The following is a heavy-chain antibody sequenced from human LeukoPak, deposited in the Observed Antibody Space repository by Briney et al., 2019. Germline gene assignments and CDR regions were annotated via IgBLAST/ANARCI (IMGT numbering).Heavy chain of an antibody. CDR2: ISGSGGST. CDR1: GFTFSSYA. Sequence: PGGSLRLSCAASGFTFSSYAMSWVRQAPGKGLEWVSAISGSGGSTYYADSVKGRSTISRDNSKNTLYLQMNSLRAEDTAVYYCAKSSGWHVYYFDYWGQGTLVTVSS. V-gene: IGHV3-23*01. CDR3: AKSSGWHVYYFDY. D-gene: IGHD6-19*01. J-gene: IGHJ4*02.